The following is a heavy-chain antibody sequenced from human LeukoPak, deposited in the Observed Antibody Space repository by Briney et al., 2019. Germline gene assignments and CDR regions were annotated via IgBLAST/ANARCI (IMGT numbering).Heavy chain of an antibody. D-gene: IGHD2-15*01. CDR3: ARGGWRLDY. CDR2: IYYTGTS. CDR1: GGSISSYY. J-gene: IGHJ4*02. Sequence: TSETLSLTCTVSGGSISSYYWSWIRQPPGKGLEWIGYIYYTGTSNYNPSLKSRVTISVDTSKNQFSLKLSSVTAADTAVYYCARGGWRLDYWGQGTLVTVSS. V-gene: IGHV4-59*01.